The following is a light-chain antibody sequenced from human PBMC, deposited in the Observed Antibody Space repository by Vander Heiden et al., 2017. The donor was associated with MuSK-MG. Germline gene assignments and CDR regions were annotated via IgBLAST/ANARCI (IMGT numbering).Light chain of an antibody. V-gene: IGLV6-57*02. Sequence: NFMLTQPHSLSESPGKTVTISCTGSSGSIASNYVQWYQQRPGSAPTTVIYEDNQRPSGVPDRFSGSIDSSSNSASLTISGLKTEDEADYYCQSYDSSNRVFGTGTKVTVL. CDR3: QSYDSSNRV. CDR2: EDN. CDR1: SGSIASNY. J-gene: IGLJ1*01.